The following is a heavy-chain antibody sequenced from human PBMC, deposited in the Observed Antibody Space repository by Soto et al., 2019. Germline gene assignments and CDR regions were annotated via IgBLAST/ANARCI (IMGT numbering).Heavy chain of an antibody. D-gene: IGHD3-3*01. V-gene: IGHV3-23*01. CDR2: ISGSGGST. CDR1: GFTFSSYA. J-gene: IGHJ3*02. CDR3: AKSVVRFKRALEAFDI. Sequence: GGSLRLSCAASGFTFSSYAMSWVRQAPGKGLEWVSAISGSGGSTYYADSVKGRFTISRDNSKNTLYLQMNSLRAEDTAVYYCAKSVVRFKRALEAFDIWGQGTMVTVSS.